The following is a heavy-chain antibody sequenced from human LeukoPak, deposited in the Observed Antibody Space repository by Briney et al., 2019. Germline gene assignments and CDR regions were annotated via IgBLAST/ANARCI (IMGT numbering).Heavy chain of an antibody. Sequence: PGGSLRLSCAASGFTFSNAWMSWVRQAPGKGLEWVGRIKSKTEGGTTDYAAPVKGRFTISRDDSKNTLYLQMNSLKTEDTAVYYCTTAKDYYDSSGYYVYWGQGTLVTVSS. D-gene: IGHD3-22*01. CDR1: GFTFSNAW. V-gene: IGHV3-15*01. CDR3: TTAKDYYDSSGYYVY. CDR2: IKSKTEGGTT. J-gene: IGHJ4*02.